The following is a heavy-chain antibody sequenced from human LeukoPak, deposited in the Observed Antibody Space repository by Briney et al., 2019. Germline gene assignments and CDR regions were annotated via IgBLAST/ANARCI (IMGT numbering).Heavy chain of an antibody. CDR2: INPSGGST. CDR3: ARKEGAYGDYGDWFDP. Sequence: ASVKVSCKASGYTFTSYYMHWVRQAPGQGLEWMGIINPSGGSTSYAQKFQGRVTMTRDTSTSTVYMELSSLRSEDTAVYYCARKEGAYGDYGDWFDPWGQGTLVTVSS. V-gene: IGHV1-46*03. J-gene: IGHJ5*02. CDR1: GYTFTSYY. D-gene: IGHD4-17*01.